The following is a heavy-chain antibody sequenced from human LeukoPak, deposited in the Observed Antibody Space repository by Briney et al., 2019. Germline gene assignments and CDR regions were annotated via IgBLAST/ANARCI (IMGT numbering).Heavy chain of an antibody. J-gene: IGHJ3*02. Sequence: KPSETLSLTCAVYGGSFSGYYWSWIRQPPGKGLEWIGEINHSGSTNYNPSLKSRVTISVDTSKNQFSLKLSSVTAADTAVYYCARRDYHDAFDIWGQGTMVTVSS. CDR3: ARRDYHDAFDI. V-gene: IGHV4-34*01. CDR1: GGSFSGYY. CDR2: INHSGST. D-gene: IGHD4-17*01.